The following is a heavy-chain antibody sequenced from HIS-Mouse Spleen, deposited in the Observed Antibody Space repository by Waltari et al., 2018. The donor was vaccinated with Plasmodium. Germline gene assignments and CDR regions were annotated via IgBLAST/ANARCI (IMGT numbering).Heavy chain of an antibody. J-gene: IGHJ4*02. CDR3: TRLSLEAKESN. Sequence: EVQLVESGGGLVQPGGSLKLSCAASGFTFRGSAMHWVRQASGKGLEWVGRIRSKANSYATAYAASVKGRFTISRDDSKNTAYLQMNSLKTEDTAVYYCTRLSLEAKESNWGQGTLVTVSS. V-gene: IGHV3-73*01. CDR2: IRSKANSYAT. CDR1: GFTFRGSA.